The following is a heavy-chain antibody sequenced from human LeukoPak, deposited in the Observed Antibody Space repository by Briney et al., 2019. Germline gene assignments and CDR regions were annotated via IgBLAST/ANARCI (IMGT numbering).Heavy chain of an antibody. CDR1: GYSISSGYY. CDR2: IYHSGST. CDR3: ARDYGDLSDAFDI. J-gene: IGHJ3*02. D-gene: IGHD4-17*01. Sequence: SETLSLTCAVSGYSISSGYYWGWIRQPPGKGLEWIGSIYHSGSTYYNPSLKSRVTISVDTSKNQFSLKLSSVTAADTAVCYCARDYGDLSDAFDIWGQGTMVTVSS. V-gene: IGHV4-38-2*02.